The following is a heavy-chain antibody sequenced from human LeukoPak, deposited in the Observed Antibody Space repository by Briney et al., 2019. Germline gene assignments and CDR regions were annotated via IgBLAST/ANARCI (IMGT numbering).Heavy chain of an antibody. Sequence: SETLSLTCTVSGGSISSYYWSWIRQPPGKGLEWIGYIYYSGSTNYNPSLKSRVTISVDTSKNQFSLKLSSVTAADTAVYYCARALWFGDPYFDYWGQGTLVTVSS. D-gene: IGHD3-10*01. J-gene: IGHJ4*02. CDR2: IYYSGST. CDR3: ARALWFGDPYFDY. CDR1: GGSISSYY. V-gene: IGHV4-59*01.